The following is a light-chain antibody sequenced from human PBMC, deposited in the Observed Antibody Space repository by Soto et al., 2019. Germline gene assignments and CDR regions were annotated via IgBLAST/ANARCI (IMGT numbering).Light chain of an antibody. J-gene: IGLJ1*01. CDR1: SSDAGANNY. CDR3: SSYAGTNRV. CDR2: EVT. V-gene: IGLV2-8*01. Sequence: QSALTQPPSASGSPGQSVTISCTGTSSDAGANNYVSWYQQHPGKAPKLMIYEVTKRPSGVPDRFSGSKSGNTASLTVSGLQAEDEADYYCSSYAGTNRVFGTGTKLTVL.